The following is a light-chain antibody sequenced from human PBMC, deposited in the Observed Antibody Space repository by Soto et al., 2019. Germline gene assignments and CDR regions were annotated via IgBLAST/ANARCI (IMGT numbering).Light chain of an antibody. CDR1: QGISSW. V-gene: IGKV1-12*01. J-gene: IGKJ4*01. CDR2: AAS. CDR3: QQANSFPRT. Sequence: DIQVTQSPPTLSASVGDRATITGRASQGISSWLAWYQQNRGKAPKVXIYAASSLHSGVPSRFSGSGAGTDFTLTISSLQPEDFATDFCQQANSFPRTFGGGTKVDIK.